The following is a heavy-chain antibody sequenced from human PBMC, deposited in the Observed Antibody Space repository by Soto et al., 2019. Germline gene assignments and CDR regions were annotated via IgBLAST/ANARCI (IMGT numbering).Heavy chain of an antibody. J-gene: IGHJ4*02. CDR1: GFTFSSYG. D-gene: IGHD3-22*01. CDR2: IWYDGSNK. CDR3: AREYYYDSSAIIGYFDY. V-gene: IGHV3-33*01. Sequence: GGSLRLSCAASGFTFSSYGMHWVRQAPGKGLEWVAVIWYDGSNKYYADSVKGRFTISRDNSKNTLYLQMNSLRAEDTAVYYCAREYYYDSSAIIGYFDYWGQGTLVTVSS.